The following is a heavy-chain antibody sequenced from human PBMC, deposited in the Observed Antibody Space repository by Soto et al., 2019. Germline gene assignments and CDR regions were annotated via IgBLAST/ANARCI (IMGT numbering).Heavy chain of an antibody. CDR2: IYYSGST. J-gene: IGHJ4*02. CDR1: GGSVSSGSYY. D-gene: IGHD1-26*01. V-gene: IGHV4-61*01. Sequence: SETLSLTCTVSGGSVSSGSYYWSWIQQPPGKGLEWIGYIYYSGSTNYNPSLKSRVTISVDTSKNQFSLKLSSVTAADTAVYYCARAKSRGAGDYWGQGTLVTVSS. CDR3: ARAKSRGAGDY.